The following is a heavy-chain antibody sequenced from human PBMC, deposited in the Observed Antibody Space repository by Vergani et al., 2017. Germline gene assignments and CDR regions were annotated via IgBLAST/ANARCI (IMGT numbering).Heavy chain of an antibody. D-gene: IGHD3-10*01. CDR2: ISSSSSTI. CDR3: ARDAPYYYGSGSYSLDVDY. V-gene: IGHV3-48*01. Sequence: EVQLVESGGGLVQPGGSLRLSCAASGFTFSSYSMNWVRQAPGKGLEWVSYISSSSSTIYYADSVKGRFTISRDNAKNSLYLQMNSLRAEDTAVYYCARDAPYYYGSGSYSLDVDYWGQGTLVTVSS. J-gene: IGHJ4*02. CDR1: GFTFSSYS.